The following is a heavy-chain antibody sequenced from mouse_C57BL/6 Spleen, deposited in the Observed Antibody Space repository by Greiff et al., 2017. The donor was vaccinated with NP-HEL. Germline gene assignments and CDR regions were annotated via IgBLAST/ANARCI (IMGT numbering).Heavy chain of an antibody. Sequence: VHLVESGPELVKPGASVKLSCKASGYTFTSYDINWVKQRPGQGLEWIGWIYPRDGSTKYNEKFKGKATLTVDTSSSTAYMELHSLTSEDSAVYFCARAPSDYFDYWGQGTTLTVSS. CDR3: ARAPSDYFDY. D-gene: IGHD2-10*02. V-gene: IGHV1-85*01. J-gene: IGHJ2*01. CDR1: GYTFTSYD. CDR2: IYPRDGST.